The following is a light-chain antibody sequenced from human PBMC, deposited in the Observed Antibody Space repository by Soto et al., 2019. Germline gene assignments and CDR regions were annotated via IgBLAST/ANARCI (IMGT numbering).Light chain of an antibody. V-gene: IGKV3-15*01. Sequence: EIVLTQSPGTLSLSPGERATLSCWASQSVSSNLAWYQQKPGQAPRLLIYGASTRATGIPARFSGSGSGTEFTLTISSLQSEDFAVYYCQQYNNWPQTFGQGTKVDIK. CDR2: GAS. CDR3: QQYNNWPQT. J-gene: IGKJ1*01. CDR1: QSVSSN.